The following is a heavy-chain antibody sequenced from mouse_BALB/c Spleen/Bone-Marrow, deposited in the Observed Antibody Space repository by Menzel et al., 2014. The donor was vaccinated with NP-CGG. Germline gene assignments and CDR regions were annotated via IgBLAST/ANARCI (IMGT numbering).Heavy chain of an antibody. J-gene: IGHJ4*01. V-gene: IGHV1S22*01. CDR2: IYPFSGCS. D-gene: IGHD1-1*01. CDR3: TRSPITTVVAEAMDC. Sequence: LQQSGSELVRPGTSVKLSCKASGYTFTSYWMHWVKQRPGQGLEWIGNIYPFSGCSNYDEKFKSKATLTVDTSSSTAYMQLISLTSEDSAVYYCTRSPITTVVAEAMDCWGQGTSVTVSS. CDR1: GYTFTSYW.